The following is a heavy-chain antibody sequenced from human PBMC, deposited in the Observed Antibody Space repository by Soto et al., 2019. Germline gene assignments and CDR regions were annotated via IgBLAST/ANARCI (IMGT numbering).Heavy chain of an antibody. CDR2: IIPIFGTA. J-gene: IGHJ6*02. CDR1: GGTFSSYA. D-gene: IGHD2-21*02. V-gene: IGHV1-69*13. CDR3: ASLAYCGGDCSPRDYYYYGMDV. Sequence: SVKVSCKASGGTFSSYAISWVRQAPGQGLEWMGGIIPIFGTANYAQKFQGRVTITADESTSTAYMELSSLRSEDTAVYYCASLAYCGGDCSPRDYYYYGMDVWGQGTTVTV.